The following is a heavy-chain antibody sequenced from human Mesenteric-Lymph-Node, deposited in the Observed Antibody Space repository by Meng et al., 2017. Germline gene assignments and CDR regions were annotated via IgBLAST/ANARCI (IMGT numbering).Heavy chain of an antibody. D-gene: IGHD7-27*01. V-gene: IGHV4-30-2*01. CDR1: SGPIVSTDYS. J-gene: IGHJ5*02. CDR3: ARLGPRWFDP. CDR2: IYHNGST. Sequence: QLQLQESGSGQVKPSQTLSLTCAVSSGPIVSTDYSCSWIRRPPGKGLEWIGYIYHNGSTYYNPYFKSRVTISLDRSKNQVSLKLNSVTAADTAVYSCARLGPRWFDPWGQGTLVTVSS.